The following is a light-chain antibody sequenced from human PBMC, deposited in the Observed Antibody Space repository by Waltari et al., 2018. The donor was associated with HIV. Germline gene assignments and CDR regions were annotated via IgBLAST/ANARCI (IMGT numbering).Light chain of an antibody. CDR2: AAS. CDR1: QYVNMY. V-gene: IGKV1-39*01. Sequence: DIYIIQSPSSLSASIGDHLTITCQTSQYVNMYLNWYQQKPGKAPSLLIFAASTLHTGVPSRFSASASGTTFSLAISSLQPDDIATYYCQQTFTTPLTFGAGTKVEI. CDR3: QQTFTTPLT. J-gene: IGKJ4*01.